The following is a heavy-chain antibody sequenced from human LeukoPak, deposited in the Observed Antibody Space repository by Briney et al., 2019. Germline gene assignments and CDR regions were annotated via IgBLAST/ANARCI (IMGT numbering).Heavy chain of an antibody. CDR2: ISSSGSTI. V-gene: IGHV3-48*03. Sequence: PGGSLRLSCAASGFTFSSYEMNWVRQAPGKGLEWVSYISSSGSTIYYADSVKGRFTISRDNSKNTLYLQMNSLRAEDTAVYYCARVGLAYDYGDYGEFDYWGQGTLFTVSS. D-gene: IGHD4-17*01. CDR1: GFTFSSYE. CDR3: ARVGLAYDYGDYGEFDY. J-gene: IGHJ4*02.